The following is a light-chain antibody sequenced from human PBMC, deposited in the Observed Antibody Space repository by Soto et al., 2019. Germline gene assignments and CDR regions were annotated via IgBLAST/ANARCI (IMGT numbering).Light chain of an antibody. J-gene: IGKJ1*01. CDR3: QHYNSYSEA. V-gene: IGKV1-5*03. CDR1: QTISCW. Sequence: MTQSPSTLSGSVGDRVTITCRASQTISCWLAWYQQKPGKAPKLLIYKASTLKSGVPSRFSGSGSGTEFTLTISSLQPDDFATYYCQHYNSYSEAFGQGTKVDIK. CDR2: KAS.